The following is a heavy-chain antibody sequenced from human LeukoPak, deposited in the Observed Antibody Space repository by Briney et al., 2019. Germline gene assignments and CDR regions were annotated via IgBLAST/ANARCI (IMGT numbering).Heavy chain of an antibody. CDR3: AKARSGSYSDYYYYYAMDV. Sequence: GGSLRLSCAASGFTFSTYAMSWVRQAPGKGLEWVSAIPGSGGRTYYADSVKGRFTISRDNSQNTLYLQMNSLRAEDTAVYFCAKARSGSYSDYYYYYAMDVLGQGTTVTVSS. D-gene: IGHD3-10*01. J-gene: IGHJ6*02. CDR1: GFTFSTYA. CDR2: IPGSGGRT. V-gene: IGHV3-23*01.